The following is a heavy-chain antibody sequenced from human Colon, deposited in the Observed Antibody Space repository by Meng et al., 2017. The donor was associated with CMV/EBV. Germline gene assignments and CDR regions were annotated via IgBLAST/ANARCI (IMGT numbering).Heavy chain of an antibody. J-gene: IGHJ6*02. CDR2: ISSSGDTI. V-gene: IGHV3-48*03. CDR1: GFTFSMFSTYE. CDR3: ARDRVVTPLFTSYYYGMDV. D-gene: IGHD2-21*02. Sequence: GGSLRLSCSASGFTFSMFSTYEMNWVRQAPGKGLEWISSISSSGDTIYYADSVKGRFTVSRDNANSSLFLQLNSLRAEDTAVYYCARDRVVTPLFTSYYYGMDVWGQGTTVTVSS.